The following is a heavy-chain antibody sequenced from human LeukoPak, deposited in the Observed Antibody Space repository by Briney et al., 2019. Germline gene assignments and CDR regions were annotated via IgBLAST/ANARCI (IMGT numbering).Heavy chain of an antibody. J-gene: IGHJ3*02. CDR1: GGSISSSSYY. CDR3: ASTYYDFWSGRPGAFDI. CDR2: IYYSGST. D-gene: IGHD3-3*01. V-gene: IGHV4-39*01. Sequence: SETLSLTCTVSGGSISSSSYYWGWIRQPPGKGLEWIGSIYYSGSTYYNPSLKSRVTISADTSKNQFSLKLSSVTAADTAVYYCASTYYDFWSGRPGAFDIWGQGTMVTVSS.